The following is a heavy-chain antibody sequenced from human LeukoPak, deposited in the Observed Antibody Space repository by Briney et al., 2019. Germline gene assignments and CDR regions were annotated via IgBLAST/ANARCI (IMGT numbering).Heavy chain of an antibody. CDR2: ISGSGGST. CDR1: GFTFSDYY. CDR3: ANGGRLADY. V-gene: IGHV3-23*01. J-gene: IGHJ4*02. D-gene: IGHD3-9*01. Sequence: GGSLRLSCAASGFTFSDYYMSWIRQAPGKGLEWVSAISGSGGSTYYADSVKGRFTISRDNSKNTLYLQMNSLRAEDTAVYYCANGGRLADYWGQGTLVTVPS.